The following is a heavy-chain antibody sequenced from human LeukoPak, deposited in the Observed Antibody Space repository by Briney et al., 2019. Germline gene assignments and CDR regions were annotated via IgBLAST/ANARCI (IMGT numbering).Heavy chain of an antibody. CDR2: ISAYNGNT. CDR1: GYTFTSYG. D-gene: IGHD2-2*01. V-gene: IGHV1-18*01. CDR3: ARDKNIVVVPAANAAYYFDY. J-gene: IGHJ4*02. Sequence: ASVNVSCKASGYTFTSYGISWVRQAPGQGLEWMGWISAYNGNTNYAQKLQGRVTMTTDTSTSTAYMELRSLRSDDTAVYYCARDKNIVVVPAANAAYYFDYWGQGTLVTVSS.